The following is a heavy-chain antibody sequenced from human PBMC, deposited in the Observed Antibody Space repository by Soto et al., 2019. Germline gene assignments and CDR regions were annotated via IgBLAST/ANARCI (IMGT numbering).Heavy chain of an antibody. CDR2: MSYSGSI. CDR1: GGSISSTSYY. Sequence: QLQLQESGPGLVKPSETLSLTCTVSGGSISSTSYYWGWIRQPPGKGLEWIGTMSYSGSIYYNSSLKSRVTISVDTSKNQFSLNLRSVTAADTAVYYCARQTAYSSAWYGYWGQGTLVTVSS. CDR3: ARQTAYSSAWYGY. D-gene: IGHD6-25*01. J-gene: IGHJ4*02. V-gene: IGHV4-39*01.